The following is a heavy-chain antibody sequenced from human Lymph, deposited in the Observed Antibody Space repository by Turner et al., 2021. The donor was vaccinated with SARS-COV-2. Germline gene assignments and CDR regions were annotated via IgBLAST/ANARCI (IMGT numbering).Heavy chain of an antibody. CDR2: IWYDGSNK. Sequence: QVQLVESGGGVVQPGRSLSLSCAASGFTFSTYGMHWVRQAPGKGLEWVALIWYDGSNKYYADSVKCRFTISRDNSKNTLYLQMNSLRAEDTAVYYCAREGVVGATTGLDYWGQGTLVTVSS. D-gene: IGHD1-26*01. CDR1: GFTFSTYG. J-gene: IGHJ4*02. V-gene: IGHV3-33*01. CDR3: AREGVVGATTGLDY.